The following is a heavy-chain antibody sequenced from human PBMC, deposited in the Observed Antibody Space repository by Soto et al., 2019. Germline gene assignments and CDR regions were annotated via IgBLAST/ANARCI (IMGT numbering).Heavy chain of an antibody. J-gene: IGHJ4*02. V-gene: IGHV3-74*01. D-gene: IGHD2-21*01. CDR3: VSGTYWYYFDF. CDR2: INSDGSST. CDR1: GFTFSSYW. Sequence: GGSLRLSCAASGFTFSSYWMHWVRQAPGKGLVWVSRINSDGSSTSYADSVKGRFTISRDNAKNTLYLQMHSLRAEDTAVYYCVSGTYWYYFDFWGQGTLVTVSS.